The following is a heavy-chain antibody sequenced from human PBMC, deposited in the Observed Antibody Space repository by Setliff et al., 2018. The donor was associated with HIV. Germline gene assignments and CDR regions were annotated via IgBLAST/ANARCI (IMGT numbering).Heavy chain of an antibody. CDR1: GGSISSTTYY. Sequence: SETLSLTCTVSGGSISSTTYYWGWIRQPPGKGLEWIGYIYYSGSTYYNPSLKSRVTISVDTSKNQFSLKLSSVTAADTAVYYCHAYYYDSSGYFYFDYWGQGTLVTVSS. CDR3: HAYYYDSSGYFYFDY. V-gene: IGHV4-30-4*08. D-gene: IGHD3-22*01. J-gene: IGHJ4*02. CDR2: IYYSGST.